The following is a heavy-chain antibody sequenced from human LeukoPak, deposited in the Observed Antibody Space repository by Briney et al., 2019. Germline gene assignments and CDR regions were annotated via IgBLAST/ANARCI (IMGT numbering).Heavy chain of an antibody. CDR3: ARERESGSYRYFDY. CDR2: IIPIFGTA. Sequence: ASVKVSCKASGGTFSSYAISWVRQAPGQGLEWMGRIIPIFGTANYAQKFQGRVTITADESTSTAYMELSSLRSEDTAVYYCARERESGSYRYFDYWGQGTLVTVSS. D-gene: IGHD1-26*01. CDR1: GGTFSSYA. V-gene: IGHV1-69*13. J-gene: IGHJ4*02.